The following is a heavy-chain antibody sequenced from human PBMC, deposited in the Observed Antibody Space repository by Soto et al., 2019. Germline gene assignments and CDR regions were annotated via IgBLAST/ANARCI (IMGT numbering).Heavy chain of an antibody. J-gene: IGHJ4*02. CDR2: ISGSGGST. CDR1: GFTFSSYA. Sequence: GGSLRLSCAASGFTFSSYAMSWVRQAPGKGLEWVSAISGSGGSTYYADSVKGRFTISRDNSKNTLYLQMNSLRAEDTAVYYCAKDGLLRFLEWQPMGYYFDYWGQGTLVTVSS. D-gene: IGHD3-3*01. V-gene: IGHV3-23*01. CDR3: AKDGLLRFLEWQPMGYYFDY.